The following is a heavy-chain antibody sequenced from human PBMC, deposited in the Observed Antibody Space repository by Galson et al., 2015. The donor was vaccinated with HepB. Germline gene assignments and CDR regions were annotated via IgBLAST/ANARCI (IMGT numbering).Heavy chain of an antibody. CDR2: ISGSGGST. CDR1: GFTFSSYA. Sequence: SLRLSCAASGFTFSSYAMSWVRQAPGKGLEWVSVISGSGGSTYYADSVKGRFTISRDNSKNTLYLQMTSLRAEDTAVYYCAKADRGYCSGSSCYPLDYWGQGTLVTVSS. J-gene: IGHJ4*02. V-gene: IGHV3-23*01. CDR3: AKADRGYCSGSSCYPLDY. D-gene: IGHD2-15*01.